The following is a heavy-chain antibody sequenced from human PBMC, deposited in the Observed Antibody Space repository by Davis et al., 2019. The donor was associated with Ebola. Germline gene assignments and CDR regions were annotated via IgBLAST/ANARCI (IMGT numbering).Heavy chain of an antibody. CDR1: GFTFSSYW. J-gene: IGHJ5*02. Sequence: GESLKISCAASGFTFSSYWMSWVRQAPGKGLEWVANIKQDGSEKYYVDSVKGRFTISRDNAKNSLYLQMNSLRAEDTAVYYCARDHVIAVAGWFDPWGQGTLVTVSS. CDR2: IKQDGSEK. D-gene: IGHD6-19*01. CDR3: ARDHVIAVAGWFDP. V-gene: IGHV3-7*01.